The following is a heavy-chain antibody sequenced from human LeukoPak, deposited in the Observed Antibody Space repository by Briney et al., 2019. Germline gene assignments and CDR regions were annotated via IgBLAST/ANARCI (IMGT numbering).Heavy chain of an antibody. CDR3: ARGLMVRGATYFDY. Sequence: SETLSLTCAVYGVSFSGYYWSWIRQPPGKGLEWVGEINHSGRINYNPSLKSRVTISVDTSKNQFSLKLSSVTAADTAVYYCARGLMVRGATYFDYWGQGTLVTVSS. V-gene: IGHV4-34*01. D-gene: IGHD3-10*01. CDR1: GVSFSGYY. J-gene: IGHJ4*02. CDR2: INHSGRI.